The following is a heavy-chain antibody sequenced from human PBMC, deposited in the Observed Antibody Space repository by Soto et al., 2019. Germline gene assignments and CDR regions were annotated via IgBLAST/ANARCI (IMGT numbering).Heavy chain of an antibody. CDR3: ATESYYSEPLVY. J-gene: IGHJ4*02. V-gene: IGHV1-24*01. Sequence: ASVKVSCKVSGYTLTELSMHCVRQAPGKGLEWMGGFDPEDGETIYAQKFQGRVTMTEDTSTDTAYMELSSLRSEDTAVYYCATESYYSEPLVYWGQGTLVTVSS. CDR1: GYTLTELS. D-gene: IGHD4-4*01. CDR2: FDPEDGET.